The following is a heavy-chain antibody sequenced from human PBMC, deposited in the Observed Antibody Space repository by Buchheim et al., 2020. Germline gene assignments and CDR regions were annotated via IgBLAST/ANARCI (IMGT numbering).Heavy chain of an antibody. CDR1: GFTFSDYW. CDR3: ARGQGRASTL. J-gene: IGHJ4*02. V-gene: IGHV3-7*01. Sequence: EVQLVESGGDLVPPGGSLRLSCLGSGFTFSDYWMSWVRQAPGKGLEWVANINQDGNEKYHLDPVRGRFTISRDNAKKSLFLQVNSLRAEDTAVYYCARGQGRASTLWGQGTL. D-gene: IGHD2-2*01. CDR2: INQDGNEK.